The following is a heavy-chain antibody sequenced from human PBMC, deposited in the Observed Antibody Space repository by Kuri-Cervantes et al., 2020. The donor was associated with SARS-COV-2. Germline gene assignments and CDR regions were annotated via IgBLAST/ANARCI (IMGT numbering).Heavy chain of an antibody. CDR2: ISSSRNYI. Sequence: GESLKISCAASGFTLSSYNMNWVRQAPGKGLEWVSSISSSRNYIYYADSVRGRFTISRDNAKNSLYLQMNSLRAEDTAVYYCARDRINDFDIWGQGTMVTVSS. CDR3: ARDRINDFDI. CDR1: GFTLSSYN. V-gene: IGHV3-21*01. D-gene: IGHD2-15*01. J-gene: IGHJ3*02.